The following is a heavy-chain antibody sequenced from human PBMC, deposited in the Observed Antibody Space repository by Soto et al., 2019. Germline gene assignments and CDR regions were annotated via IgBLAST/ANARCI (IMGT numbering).Heavy chain of an antibody. V-gene: IGHV1-69*01. D-gene: IGHD2-2*02. Sequence: QVQLVQSGAEVKKPGSSVKVSCKVSGDTFSSYGISWVRQAPGQGLEWMGGIIPMYGTANYSQKFQGRVTITADEPTTAAYMDLSSLRSEDTAVYLCVRDHGYRTSRSCYRDYYYYGMDVWGQGTTVTVSS. CDR3: VRDHGYRTSRSCYRDYYYYGMDV. CDR1: GDTFSSYG. J-gene: IGHJ6*02. CDR2: IIPMYGTA.